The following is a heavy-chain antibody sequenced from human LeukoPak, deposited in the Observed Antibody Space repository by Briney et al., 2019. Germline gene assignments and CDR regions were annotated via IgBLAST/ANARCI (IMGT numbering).Heavy chain of an antibody. CDR1: GGTFSSYA. V-gene: IGHV1-69*01. D-gene: IGHD2-15*01. CDR3: ARYCSGGSCPFDY. Sequence: SVKVSCKASGGTFSSYAISWVRQAPGQGLEWMGAIIPIFGTANYAQKFQGRVTITADESTSTAYMELSSLRSEDTAVYYCARYCSGGSCPFDYWGQGTLVTVSS. CDR2: IIPIFGTA. J-gene: IGHJ4*02.